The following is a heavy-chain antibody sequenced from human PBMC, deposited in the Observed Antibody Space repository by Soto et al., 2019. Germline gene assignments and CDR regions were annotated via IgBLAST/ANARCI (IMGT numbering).Heavy chain of an antibody. D-gene: IGHD2-2*01. CDR1: GFTFSSYG. CDR2: ISYDGSNK. CDR3: AKDPRYCSSTSCSYYYYYYMDV. V-gene: IGHV3-30*18. Sequence: GGSLRLSCAASGFTFSSYGMHWVRQAPGKGLEWVAVISYDGSNKYYADSVKGRFTISRDNSKNTLYLQMNSLRAEDTAVYYCAKDPRYCSSTSCSYYYYYYMDVWGKGTTVTVSS. J-gene: IGHJ6*03.